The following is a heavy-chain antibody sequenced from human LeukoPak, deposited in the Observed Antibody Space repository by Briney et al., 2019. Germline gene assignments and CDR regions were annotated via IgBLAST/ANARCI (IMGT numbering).Heavy chain of an antibody. CDR2: XXHXGST. J-gene: IGHJ6*02. V-gene: IGHV4-34*01. CDR3: ARDPGRSGYGKHRRDYYYGMDV. D-gene: IGHD5-12*01. Sequence: LXXTCAVXXXXXXXXXWSXXRXPXGXXLXXIXXXXHXGSTNYNPSLKSRVTISVDTSKNQFSLKLSSVTAADTAVYYCARDPGRSGYGKHRRDYYYGMDVWGQGTTVTVSS. CDR1: XXXXXXXX.